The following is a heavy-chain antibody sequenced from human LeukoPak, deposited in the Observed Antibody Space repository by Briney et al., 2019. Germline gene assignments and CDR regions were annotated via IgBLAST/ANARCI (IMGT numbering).Heavy chain of an antibody. D-gene: IGHD3-16*01. Sequence: SETLSLTCIVSSGSITSGRYYWGWVRQPPGKGLEWLGSLSYSGRNDSNPSLKSRLTISGDTSKNHFSLRLSSVTAADTAVYYCVRESPLGSWRSFLFDSWGQGALVTVSS. CDR2: LSYSGRN. CDR3: VRESPLGSWRSFLFDS. J-gene: IGHJ4*02. V-gene: IGHV4-39*07. CDR1: SGSITSGRYY.